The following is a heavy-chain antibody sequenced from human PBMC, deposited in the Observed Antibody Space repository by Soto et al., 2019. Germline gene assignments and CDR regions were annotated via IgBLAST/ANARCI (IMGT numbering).Heavy chain of an antibody. Sequence: PSETLSLTCAVYGGSFSGYYWSWIRQPPGKGLEWIGEINHSGSTNYNPSLKSRVTISVDTSKNQFSLKLSSVTAADTAVYYCAREYGGNSNWFDPWGQGTLVTVSS. J-gene: IGHJ5*02. CDR3: AREYGGNSNWFDP. V-gene: IGHV4-34*01. D-gene: IGHD2-21*02. CDR2: INHSGST. CDR1: GGSFSGYY.